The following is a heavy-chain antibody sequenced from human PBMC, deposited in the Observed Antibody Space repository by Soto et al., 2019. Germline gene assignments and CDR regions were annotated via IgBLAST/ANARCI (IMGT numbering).Heavy chain of an antibody. CDR2: IYYTGSA. V-gene: IGHV4-30-4*01. D-gene: IGHD1-26*01. J-gene: IGHJ5*02. CDR3: ASGGSPNWFYP. Sequence: PSETLSLTCTVSSGSISSADYYWSWIRQPPGKGLEWIGYIYYTGSAYYNPSLKSRVTMSVDTSKNQFSLKVTSVTAADTAVYYCASGGSPNWFYPRGQRTLVTVS. CDR1: SGSISSADYY.